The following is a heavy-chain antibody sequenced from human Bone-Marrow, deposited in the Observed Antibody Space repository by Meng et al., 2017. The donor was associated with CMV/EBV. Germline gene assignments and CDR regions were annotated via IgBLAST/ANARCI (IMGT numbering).Heavy chain of an antibody. CDR3: AKDRESEYYDFWSGYRSNYYYYGMDV. Sequence: GETLKISCADSGFTFSSYAISWVRQAPGKGLEWVSAISGSGGSTYYADSVKGRFTISRDNSKNTLYLQMNSLRAEDTAVYYCAKDRESEYYDFWSGYRSNYYYYGMDVWGQGTTVTDSS. V-gene: IGHV3-23*01. CDR1: GFTFSSYA. CDR2: ISGSGGST. J-gene: IGHJ6*02. D-gene: IGHD3-3*01.